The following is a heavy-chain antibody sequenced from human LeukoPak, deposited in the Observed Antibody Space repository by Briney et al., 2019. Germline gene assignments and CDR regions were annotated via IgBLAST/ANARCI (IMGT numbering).Heavy chain of an antibody. CDR3: ASSGINNWFDP. Sequence: GGSLRLSCAASGFTFSTYSMNWVRQAPGKGLEWVSYISSSSSTIYYADSVKGRFTISRDNAKNSLYLQMNSLRAEDTAVYSCASSGINNWFDPWGQGTLVTVSS. CDR2: ISSSSSTI. D-gene: IGHD2-21*01. CDR1: GFTFSTYS. V-gene: IGHV3-48*01. J-gene: IGHJ5*02.